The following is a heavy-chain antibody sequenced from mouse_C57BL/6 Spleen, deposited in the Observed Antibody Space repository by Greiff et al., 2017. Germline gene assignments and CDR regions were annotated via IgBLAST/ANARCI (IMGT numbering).Heavy chain of an antibody. CDR3: GREYDGDYDYAMDY. CDR1: GFTFSSYA. V-gene: IGHV5-4*01. CDR2: ISDGGSYT. Sequence: EVQVLESGGGLVKPGASVKLSCAASGFTFSSYAMPWVRQTPEKRLEWVETISDGGSYTDYPDNVKGRFTITRDNAKNKLYLQMSHLKSEDTALYYWGREYDGDYDYAMDYWGQGTSVTVSS. D-gene: IGHD2-3*01. J-gene: IGHJ4*01.